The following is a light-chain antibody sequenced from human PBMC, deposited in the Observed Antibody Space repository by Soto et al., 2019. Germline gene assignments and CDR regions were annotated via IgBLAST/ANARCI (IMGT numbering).Light chain of an antibody. J-gene: IGKJ4*01. CDR2: GAS. V-gene: IGKV3D-15*01. CDR3: QQYHNWPPLT. CDR1: QNINFN. Sequence: ETLMTQSPATLSASPGERVTLSCRASQNINFNLAWYQQKPGQAPRVLIYGASSRASGIPDRFSVSGSWTDFTLTISRLEHDDFAFYYCQQYHNWPPLTFGGGTRVEIK.